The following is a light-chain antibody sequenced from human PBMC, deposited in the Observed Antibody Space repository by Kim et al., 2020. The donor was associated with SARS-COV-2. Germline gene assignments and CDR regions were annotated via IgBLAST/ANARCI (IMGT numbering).Light chain of an antibody. CDR3: SSYTSSSPYV. J-gene: IGLJ1*01. V-gene: IGLV2-14*04. CDR2: DGS. CDR1: SGDVGGYNV. Sequence: GQTVTTSCTGTSGDVGGYNVVSWYQQREGKAHKRMFYDGSSRPSGVSNCCSGAKSGNTASLTISVLQAEDEADYYCSSYTSSSPYVFGTGTKVTVL.